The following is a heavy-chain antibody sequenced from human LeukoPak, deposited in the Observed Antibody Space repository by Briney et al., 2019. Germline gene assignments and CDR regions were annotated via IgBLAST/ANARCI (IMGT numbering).Heavy chain of an antibody. J-gene: IGHJ4*02. V-gene: IGHV4-31*03. CDR3: AGDYDSSRYYLPI. CDR2: IYYSGST. CDR1: GGSISSGGYY. Sequence: SETLSLTCTVSGGSISSGGYYWSWIRQHPGKGLEWIGYIYYSGSTYYNPSLKSRVTISVDTSKNQFSLKLSSVTAADTAVYYCAGDYDSSRYYLPIWGQGTLVTVSS. D-gene: IGHD3-22*01.